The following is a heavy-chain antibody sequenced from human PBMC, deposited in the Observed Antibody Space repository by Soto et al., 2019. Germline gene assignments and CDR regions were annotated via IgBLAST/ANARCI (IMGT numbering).Heavy chain of an antibody. J-gene: IGHJ3*02. Sequence: SGPTLVNPTHTLTLTCTFSGFSLSTSGGGVGWIRQPPGKAIEWLALMFWDDDKRYSPSLKSRLNITKDTSKNQVVLTKTNMDPVDTATYYCALRGSYYAFDIWGQGTLVTVSS. V-gene: IGHV2-5*02. CDR2: MFWDDDK. D-gene: IGHD1-26*01. CDR3: ALRGSYYAFDI. CDR1: GFSLSTSGGG.